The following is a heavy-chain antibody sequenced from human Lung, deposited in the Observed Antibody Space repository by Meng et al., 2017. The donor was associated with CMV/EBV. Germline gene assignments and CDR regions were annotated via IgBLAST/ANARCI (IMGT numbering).Heavy chain of an antibody. J-gene: IGHJ6*02. CDR2: LSYDGSQR. Sequence: GESLKISCVASRLTYFKSYSMYGGRQAPGKGLEWVAILSYDGSQRYYTDAVNCRFTISRDNSMDTMYLQMISMRPEDTAVYYCARSAFCSSSTCWYGMDVWGQGTTVTVSS. D-gene: IGHD2-2*01. CDR1: RLTYFKSYS. V-gene: IGHV3-30*14. CDR3: ARSAFCSSSTCWYGMDV.